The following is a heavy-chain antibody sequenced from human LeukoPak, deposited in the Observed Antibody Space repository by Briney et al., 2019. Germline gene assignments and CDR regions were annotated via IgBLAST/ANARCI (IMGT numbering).Heavy chain of an antibody. D-gene: IGHD4-17*01. V-gene: IGHV1-18*01. J-gene: IGHJ4*02. CDR1: GYTFTSYG. CDR3: ARVRLDYGDYGFPWHCDY. Sequence: ASVKVSCKASGYTFTSYGISWVRQAPGQGLEWMGWISAYNGNTNYAQRLQGRVTMTTDTSTSTAYMEPRSLRSDDTAVYYCARVRLDYGDYGFPWHCDYWGQGTLVTVSS. CDR2: ISAYNGNT.